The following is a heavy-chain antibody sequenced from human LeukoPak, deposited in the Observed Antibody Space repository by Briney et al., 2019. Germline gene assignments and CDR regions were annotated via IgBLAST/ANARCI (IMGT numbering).Heavy chain of an antibody. J-gene: IGHJ4*02. Sequence: ASVKVSCKASGYTFTGYYVHWVRQAPGQGLEWMGIITPSGGNTNFAQKFQGRVTMTRDMSTSTVYMELSGLRSEDTAVYYCARGIRTGLFDYWGQGTLVTVSS. CDR2: ITPSGGNT. V-gene: IGHV1-46*01. D-gene: IGHD2/OR15-2a*01. CDR3: ARGIRTGLFDY. CDR1: GYTFTGYY.